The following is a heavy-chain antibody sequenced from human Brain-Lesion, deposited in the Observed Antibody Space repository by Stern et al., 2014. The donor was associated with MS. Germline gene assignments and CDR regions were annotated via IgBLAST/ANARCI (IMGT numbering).Heavy chain of an antibody. D-gene: IGHD6-13*01. CDR3: ATDLQQPLVDTFDI. J-gene: IGHJ3*02. CDR2: FDPEDGES. V-gene: IGHV1-24*01. Sequence: VQLVQSGAEVKKPGASVKVSCKVSGYTLTEFSMHWVRQAPGNGLEWMGGFDPEDGESIYEQKFQGRVTMTEDTSTDTAYMELSSLRSEDTAIYYCATDLQQPLVDTFDIWGQGTMVTVSS. CDR1: GYTLTEFS.